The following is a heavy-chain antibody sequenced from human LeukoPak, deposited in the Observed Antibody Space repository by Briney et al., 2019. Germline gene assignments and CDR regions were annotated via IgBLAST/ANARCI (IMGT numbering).Heavy chain of an antibody. D-gene: IGHD6-19*01. CDR1: GGSISNYY. V-gene: IGHV4-59*12. Sequence: SETLSLTCIVSGGSISNYYWTWIRQPPGKGLEWIGYIYYSGSTNYNPSLKSRVTISVDTSKNQVSLQLNSVTPEDTAMYYCARENSRGRFDYWGQGTLVTVSS. CDR2: IYYSGST. J-gene: IGHJ4*02. CDR3: ARENSRGRFDY.